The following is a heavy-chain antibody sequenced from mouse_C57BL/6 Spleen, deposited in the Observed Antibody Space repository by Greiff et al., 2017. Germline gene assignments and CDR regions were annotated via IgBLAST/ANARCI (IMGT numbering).Heavy chain of an antibody. Sequence: VQLQQSGPELVKPGASVKISCKASGYAFSSSWMNWVKQRPGQGLEWIGRIYPGDGDTNYNGKFKGKATLTADKSSSTAYMQLSSLTSEDSAVSFCARYHYYRSSAYYFDYWGQGTTLTVSS. D-gene: IGHD1-1*01. J-gene: IGHJ2*01. CDR2: IYPGDGDT. CDR3: ARYHYYRSSAYYFDY. CDR1: GYAFSSSW. V-gene: IGHV1-82*01.